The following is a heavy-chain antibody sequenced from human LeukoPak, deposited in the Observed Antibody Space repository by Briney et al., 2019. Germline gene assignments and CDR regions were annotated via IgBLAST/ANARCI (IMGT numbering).Heavy chain of an antibody. CDR3: AASGYSYGSQFDP. D-gene: IGHD5-18*01. Sequence: GGSLRLSCAASGFTFSSYRMHWVRQAPGKGLVWVSRINSDGSSPTYADSVKGRFTISRDNSKNALYLQMNSLRAEDTALYYCAASGYSYGSQFDPWGQGTLVTVSS. J-gene: IGHJ5*02. V-gene: IGHV3-74*01. CDR1: GFTFSSYR. CDR2: INSDGSSP.